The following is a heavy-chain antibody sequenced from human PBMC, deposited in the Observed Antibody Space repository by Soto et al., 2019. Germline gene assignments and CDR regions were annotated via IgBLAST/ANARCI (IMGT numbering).Heavy chain of an antibody. D-gene: IGHD1-7*01. J-gene: IGHJ4*02. CDR3: ARESGDNWDYEAY. CDR2: IYTSGNT. V-gene: IGHV4-4*07. Sequence: QVQLQESGPGLVKPLETLSLTCTVSGGSISSYHWNWIRQSAGKGLEWIGRIYTSGNTHYNPSLKSRVTVSIYTSKNQFFLTVNSVTAADSAVYYCARESGDNWDYEAYWGQGTPVTVSS. CDR1: GGSISSYH.